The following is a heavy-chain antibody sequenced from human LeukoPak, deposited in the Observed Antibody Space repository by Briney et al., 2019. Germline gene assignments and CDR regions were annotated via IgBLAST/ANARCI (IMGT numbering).Heavy chain of an antibody. V-gene: IGHV1-18*01. CDR3: ARVGAAPGHFDY. CDR2: ISTYSGNT. J-gene: IGHJ4*02. D-gene: IGHD6-13*01. CDR1: GYSFSVYG. Sequence: ASVKVSCKASGYSFSVYGISWVRQAPGQGLEWIGWISTYSGNTNYAHNLQGRITLTTETSTSTAYMELRSLRSDDTAVCYCARVGAAPGHFDYWGQGTQLTVSS.